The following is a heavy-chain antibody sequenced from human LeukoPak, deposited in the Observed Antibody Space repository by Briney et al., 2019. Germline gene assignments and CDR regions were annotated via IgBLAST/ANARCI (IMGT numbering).Heavy chain of an antibody. V-gene: IGHV5-10-1*01. CDR3: ANGGYCGGDCSSTAFDI. D-gene: IGHD2-21*02. Sequence: GESLQISCKGSGSSFTSCWISWVRQMPGKGLEWMGRIDPSDSYTNYSPSFQGHVTISADKSISTAYLQWSSLKASDTAMYYCANGGYCGGDCSSTAFDIWGQGTMVTVSS. CDR1: GSSFTSCW. J-gene: IGHJ3*02. CDR2: IDPSDSYT.